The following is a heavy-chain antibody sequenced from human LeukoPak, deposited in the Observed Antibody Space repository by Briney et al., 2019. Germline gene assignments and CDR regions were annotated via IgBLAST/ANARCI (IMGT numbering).Heavy chain of an antibody. CDR1: GFSISSYY. CDR2: IYTSGST. D-gene: IGHD3-10*01. J-gene: IGHJ2*01. CDR3: ARVFYGSGSHWYFDL. V-gene: IGHV4-4*07. Sequence: KSSETLSLTCTVSGFSISSYYWSWIRQPAGKGLEWIGRIYTSGSTNYNPSLKSRVTMSVDTSKNQFSLKLSSVTAADTAVYYCARVFYGSGSHWYFDLWGRGTLVTVSS.